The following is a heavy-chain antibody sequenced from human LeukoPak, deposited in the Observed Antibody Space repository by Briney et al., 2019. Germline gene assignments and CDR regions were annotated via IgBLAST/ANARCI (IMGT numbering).Heavy chain of an antibody. D-gene: IGHD5-18*01. J-gene: IGHJ3*02. CDR2: IVVGSGNT. V-gene: IGHV1-58*02. CDR3: AAEISDTAMVDI. CDR1: GFTFTSSA. Sequence: ASVKVSCKASGFTFTSSAMQWVRRARGQRLEWIGWIVVGSGNTNYAQKFQERVTITRDMSTSTAYMELSSLRSEDTAVYYCAAEISDTAMVDIWGQGTMVTVSS.